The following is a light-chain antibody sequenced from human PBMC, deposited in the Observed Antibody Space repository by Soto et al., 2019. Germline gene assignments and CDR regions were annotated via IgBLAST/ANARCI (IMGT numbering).Light chain of an antibody. CDR1: QSINRN. CDR3: QQYNNWPRT. Sequence: EVVTTQSPATLSVSPGERATLSCRASQSINRNVAWYQQKPGQAPWLLIYGASTRATGIPARFSGSGSGTEFTLTISSLQSEDFAVYYCQQYNNWPRTFGRGTKVEIK. J-gene: IGKJ1*01. V-gene: IGKV3-15*01. CDR2: GAS.